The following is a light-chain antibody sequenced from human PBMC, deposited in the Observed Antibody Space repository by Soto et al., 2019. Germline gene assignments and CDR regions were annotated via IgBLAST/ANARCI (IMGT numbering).Light chain of an antibody. CDR3: QQYGSSPRT. Sequence: SPATLSVSKGERATLSCRASQSVSSNLAWYQQKPGQAPRLLIYGASSRATGIPDRFSGSGSGTDFTLTISRLEPEDFAVYYCQQYGSSPRTFGQGT. CDR1: QSVSSN. J-gene: IGKJ1*01. CDR2: GAS. V-gene: IGKV3-20*01.